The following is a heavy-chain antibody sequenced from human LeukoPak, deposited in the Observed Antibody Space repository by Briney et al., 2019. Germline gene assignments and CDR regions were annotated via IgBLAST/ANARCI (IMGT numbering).Heavy chain of an antibody. J-gene: IGHJ4*02. V-gene: IGHV3-30-3*01. CDR1: GFTFSSYA. CDR3: ARSNWGAAAAGPYYFDY. CDR2: ISYDGSNK. Sequence: GRSLRLSCAASGFTFSSYAMHWVRQAPGKGLEWVAVISYDGSNKYYADSVKGRFTISRDNSKNTLYLQMNSLRAEDTAVYYCARSNWGAAAAGPYYFDYWGQGTLVTVSS. D-gene: IGHD6-13*01.